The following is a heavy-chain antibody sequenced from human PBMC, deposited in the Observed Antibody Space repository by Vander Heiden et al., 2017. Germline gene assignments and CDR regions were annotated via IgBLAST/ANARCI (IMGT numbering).Heavy chain of an antibody. J-gene: IGHJ4*02. CDR3: ARHLGVYGDDSLDY. CDR2: LSYDGST. V-gene: IGHV4-39*01. D-gene: IGHD4-17*01. Sequence: LQLQESGPGLVKPSETLSLTCAVSGGSISSHTYYWGWIRQPPGKGLEWIGSLSYDGSTYYNASLESRVTMSVDTSKNQLSLKLSSVTAADTAVYYCARHLGVYGDDSLDYWGQGTLVTVSS. CDR1: GGSISSHTYY.